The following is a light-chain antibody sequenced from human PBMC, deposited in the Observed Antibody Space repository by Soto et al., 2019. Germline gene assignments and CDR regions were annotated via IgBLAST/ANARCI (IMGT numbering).Light chain of an antibody. CDR1: SSDIGGYNS. Sequence: QSALTQPRSVSGSPGQSGSVSCTGTSSDIGGYNSVSWYQQHPGKAPKLMIYDVTMRPSGVPDRFSGSKSGNTASLTISGLQAEDEADYYCCSYAGRDTFKVFGGGTKVTVL. V-gene: IGLV2-11*01. CDR2: DVT. CDR3: CSYAGRDTFKV. J-gene: IGLJ2*01.